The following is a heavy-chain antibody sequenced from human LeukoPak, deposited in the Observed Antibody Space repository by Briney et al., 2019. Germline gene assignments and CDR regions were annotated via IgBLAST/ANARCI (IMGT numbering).Heavy chain of an antibody. D-gene: IGHD3-10*01. V-gene: IGHV1-24*01. CDR1: GYTLTELS. J-gene: IGHJ4*02. CDR3: ATDPTMRFGELAQGY. Sequence: ASVKVSFKVSGYTLTELSMHWVRQAPGKGLERMGGFDPEDGETIYAHKFQGRVTMTEDTSTDTAYMELSSLRSEDTAVYYCATDPTMRFGELAQGYWGQGTLVTVSS. CDR2: FDPEDGET.